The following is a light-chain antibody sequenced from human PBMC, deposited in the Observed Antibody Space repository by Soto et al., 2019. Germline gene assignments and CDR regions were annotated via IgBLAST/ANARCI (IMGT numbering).Light chain of an antibody. CDR2: STS. Sequence: QAVVTQEPSLTVSPGGTVTLTCASSSGAVTSGYYANWFQQQPGQAPRALISSTSNKHSWTPARFSGSLLGGKAALTLSGVEPEDDAEYYCLLFYRDAWVFGGGTKLTVL. CDR1: SGAVTSGYY. J-gene: IGLJ3*02. V-gene: IGLV7-43*01. CDR3: LLFYRDAWV.